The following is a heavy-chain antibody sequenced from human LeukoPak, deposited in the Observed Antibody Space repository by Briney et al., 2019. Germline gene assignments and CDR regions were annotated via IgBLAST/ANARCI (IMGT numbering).Heavy chain of an antibody. CDR2: IYYSGST. CDR3: ARKDPAMVSYYYYGMDV. J-gene: IGHJ6*02. Sequence: SQTLSLTCTVSGCSISSGGYYWSWIRQHPGKGLEWIGYIYYSGSTYYNPSLKSRVTISVDTSKNQFSLKLSSVTAADTAVYYCARKDPAMVSYYYYGMDVWGQGTTITVSS. CDR1: GCSISSGGYY. V-gene: IGHV4-31*03. D-gene: IGHD5-18*01.